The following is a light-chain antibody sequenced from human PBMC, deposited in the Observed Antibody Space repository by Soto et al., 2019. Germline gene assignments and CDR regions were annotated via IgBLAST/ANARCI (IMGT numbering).Light chain of an antibody. CDR2: DVS. CDR3: SSYTTGGSYV. CDR1: SRDVGGYNS. V-gene: IGLV2-14*01. J-gene: IGLJ1*01. Sequence: QSALTQPDSVSGSPGLPIAISGTGTSRDVGGYNSVSWYQQQPGKVPKLMIYDVSNRPSGVSNRFSGSKSGNTASLTISGLQAEDEGDYYCSSYTTGGSYVFGTGTKLTVL.